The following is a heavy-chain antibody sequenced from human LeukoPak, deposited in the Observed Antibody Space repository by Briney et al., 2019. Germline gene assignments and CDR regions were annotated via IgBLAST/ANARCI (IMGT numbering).Heavy chain of an antibody. J-gene: IGHJ4*02. CDR3: ARGLLARGFDS. Sequence: SQTLSLTCAISGDSVSSNSAACNWIRQSPSRGLEWLGRTYYRSKWYNDYAVSVKSRITINPDTSKSQFSLQLNSVTPEDTAVYYCARGLLARGFDSWGQGTLVTVSS. CDR2: TYYRSKWYN. D-gene: IGHD2-21*01. V-gene: IGHV6-1*01. CDR1: GDSVSSNSAA.